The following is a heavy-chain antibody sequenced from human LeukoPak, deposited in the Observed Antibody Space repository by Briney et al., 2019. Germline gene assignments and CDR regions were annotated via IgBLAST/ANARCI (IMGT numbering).Heavy chain of an antibody. CDR2: ITGSGGNT. CDR1: GFTFSNYA. CDR3: AKWGDYDVLTGYYVSDY. D-gene: IGHD3-9*01. J-gene: IGHJ4*02. Sequence: GGSLRLSCAASGFTFSNYAMSWVRQAPGKGLEWVSAITGSGGNTYYADSVKGRFTISRDNSKNTVFLQMNSMRAEDTAVYYCAKWGDYDVLTGYYVSDYWGQGTLVTVSS. V-gene: IGHV3-23*01.